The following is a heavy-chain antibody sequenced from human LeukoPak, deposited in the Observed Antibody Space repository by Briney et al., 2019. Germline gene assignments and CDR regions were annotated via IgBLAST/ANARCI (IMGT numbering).Heavy chain of an antibody. D-gene: IGHD3-22*01. J-gene: IGHJ4*02. CDR1: GGSISSSSYY. CDR3: ARSPARGYYYDSSGYYLDY. V-gene: IGHV4-61*05. CDR2: IYYSGST. Sequence: SETLSLTCTVSGGSISSSSYYWGWIRQPPGKGLEWIGYIYYSGSTNYNPSLKSRVTISVDTSKNQFSLKLSSVTAADTAVYYCARSPARGYYYDSSGYYLDYWGQGTLVTVSS.